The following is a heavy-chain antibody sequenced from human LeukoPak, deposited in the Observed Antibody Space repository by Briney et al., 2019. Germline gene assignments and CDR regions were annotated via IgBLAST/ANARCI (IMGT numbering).Heavy chain of an antibody. J-gene: IGHJ4*02. CDR1: GGSFSGYY. V-gene: IGHV4-34*01. Sequence: SETLSLTCAVYGGSFSGYYWSWIRQPPGKGLEWIGEINHSGSTNYNPSLKSRVTISVDTSKNQFSLKLSSVTAADTAVYYCARFRGDYSSSSSDYWGQGTLVTVSP. CDR2: INHSGST. D-gene: IGHD6-6*01. CDR3: ARFRGDYSSSSSDY.